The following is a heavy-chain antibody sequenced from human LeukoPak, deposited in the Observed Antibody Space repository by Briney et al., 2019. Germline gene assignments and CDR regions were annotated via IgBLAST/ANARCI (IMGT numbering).Heavy chain of an antibody. CDR3: ASAPSEVGGYYPEYFRH. Sequence: GGSLRLSCEASGFTCSMNWMHWVRQAPGKGLVCVSRIKSEGKTKYADSVNGRFTLSRDNAKNTVSLQMDSLRADDTGVYYCASAPSEVGGYYPEYFRHWGQGTLVTVSS. CDR2: IKSEGKT. D-gene: IGHD3-22*01. V-gene: IGHV3-74*03. CDR1: GFTCSMNW. J-gene: IGHJ1*01.